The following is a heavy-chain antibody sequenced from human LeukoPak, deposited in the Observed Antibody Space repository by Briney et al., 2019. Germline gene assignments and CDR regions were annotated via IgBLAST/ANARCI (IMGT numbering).Heavy chain of an antibody. D-gene: IGHD2-8*02. CDR1: GGSISSGGYY. Sequence: SETLSLTCTVSGGSISSGGYYWSWIRQPPGKGLEWIGYIYHSGSTYYNPSLKSRVTISVDRSKNQFSLELTSVTAADTAEYYCARAVQPQRVPVKDAYSLDVWGQGTTVTVSS. CDR2: IYHSGST. CDR3: ARAVQPQRVPVKDAYSLDV. V-gene: IGHV4-30-2*01. J-gene: IGHJ6*02.